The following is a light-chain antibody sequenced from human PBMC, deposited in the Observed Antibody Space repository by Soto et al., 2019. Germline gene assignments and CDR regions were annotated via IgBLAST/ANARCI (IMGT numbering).Light chain of an antibody. CDR1: QGIAPY. CDR3: QKYNSAPLT. J-gene: IGKJ4*01. V-gene: IGKV1-27*01. Sequence: DVQMTQSPSSLSASVGDRVTITCRTSQGIAPYLAWFQQKPGKVPKLLIYAASTLQSGVPSRFRGSGSGTDFTLTISSLQPEDVATYYCQKYNSAPLTFGGGTKLEIK. CDR2: AAS.